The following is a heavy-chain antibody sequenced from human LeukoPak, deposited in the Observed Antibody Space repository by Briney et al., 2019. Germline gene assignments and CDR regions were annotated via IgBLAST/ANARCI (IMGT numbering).Heavy chain of an antibody. J-gene: IGHJ4*02. V-gene: IGHV3-23*01. CDR2: ISANGGTT. Sequence: PGGSLRLSCAASGFTFSSYAMSWVRQAPGKGLEWVSAISANGGTTYYADSVRGRFSISRDNSKSTLYLQVNSLRAEDTAVYYCAKGAYCGGNCYSLFDYWGQGTLVTVSS. CDR3: AKGAYCGGNCYSLFDY. D-gene: IGHD2-21*02. CDR1: GFTFSSYA.